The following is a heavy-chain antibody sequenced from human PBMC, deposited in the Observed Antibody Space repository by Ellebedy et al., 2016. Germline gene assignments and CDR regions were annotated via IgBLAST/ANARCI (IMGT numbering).Heavy chain of an antibody. CDR2: ITSDSIFT. V-gene: IGHV3-11*06. CDR1: GFDFSAFY. J-gene: IGHJ3*02. Sequence: GESLKISCAASGFDFSAFYMSWIRQAPGKGLEWIAYITSDSIFTGYAYSVRGRFTISRDNAQKSVYLQMDSLRVEDTAVYYCAAPVGADAFDIWGQGTMVTVSS. D-gene: IGHD3-3*01. CDR3: AAPVGADAFDI.